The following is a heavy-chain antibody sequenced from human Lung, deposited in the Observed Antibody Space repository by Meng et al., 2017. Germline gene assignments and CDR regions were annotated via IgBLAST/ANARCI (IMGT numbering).Heavy chain of an antibody. Sequence: QVQRQQWGAGLLKPSETLSLTCAVYGGSFSGYSWRWIRQPPGKGLEWIGEIKDSVCITYKPSLKSRVSISLDTSKKKFSLKLTSVTAADTALYYCARNQNLKDFGDYGFDYWGQGILVTVSS. J-gene: IGHJ4*02. CDR2: IKDSVCI. CDR1: GGSFSGYS. D-gene: IGHD4-17*01. V-gene: IGHV4-34*01. CDR3: ARNQNLKDFGDYGFDY.